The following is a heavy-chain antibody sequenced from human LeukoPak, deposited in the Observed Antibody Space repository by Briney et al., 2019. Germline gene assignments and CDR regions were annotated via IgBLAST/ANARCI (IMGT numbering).Heavy chain of an antibody. CDR2: ISSSSSYI. D-gene: IGHD3-10*01. V-gene: IGHV3-21*01. J-gene: IGHJ4*02. CDR3: ARSNLDSRGVSY. CDR1: GFTFSSYS. Sequence: GGSLRLSCAASGFTFSSYSMNWVRQAPGKGLEWVSSISSSSSYIYYADSVKGRFTISRDNAKNSLYLQMNSLRAEDTAVYYCARSNLDSRGVSYWGQGTLVTVSS.